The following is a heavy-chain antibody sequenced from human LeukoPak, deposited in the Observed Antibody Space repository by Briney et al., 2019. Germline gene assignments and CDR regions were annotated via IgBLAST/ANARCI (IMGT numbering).Heavy chain of an antibody. CDR3: ARSGYYARGYMDV. CDR2: IYYSGST. CDR1: GGSISSSSYY. Sequence: PSETLSLTCTVSGGSISSSSYYWGWIRQPPGKGLEWIGSIYYSGSTYYNPSLKSRVTISVDTSKNQFSLKLSSVTAADTAVYYCARSGYYARGYMDVWGKGTTVTVSS. V-gene: IGHV4-39*07. D-gene: IGHD3-22*01. J-gene: IGHJ6*03.